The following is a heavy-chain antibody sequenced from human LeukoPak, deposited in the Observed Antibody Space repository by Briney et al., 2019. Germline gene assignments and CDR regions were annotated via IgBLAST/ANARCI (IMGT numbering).Heavy chain of an antibody. V-gene: IGHV5-51*01. J-gene: IGHJ4*02. CDR2: IDPSDSET. CDR3: ARQTAMGRSGDY. D-gene: IGHD5-18*01. CDR1: GYSFTNYW. Sequence: GESLKISCTVSGYSFTNYWIRWVRQMPGKGLEWMGIIDPSDSETRYTPSFQGQVTISADKSLSTAYLQWNSLKASDSAMYYCARQTAMGRSGDYWGQGTLVIVSS.